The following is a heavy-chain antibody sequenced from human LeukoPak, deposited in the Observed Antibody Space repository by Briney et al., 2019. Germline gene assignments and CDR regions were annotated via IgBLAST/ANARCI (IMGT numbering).Heavy chain of an antibody. CDR1: GYTFTGYY. D-gene: IGHD3-16*01. CDR2: INPNSGGT. Sequence: ASVKVSCKASGYTFTGYYMHWVRQAPGQGLEWMGWINPNSGGTYYAQKFRGRVTITADKSTRTAYMELSSLRSEDTAVYYCARDNDSRDPPHFDYWGQGTLVTVSS. V-gene: IGHV1-2*02. J-gene: IGHJ4*02. CDR3: ARDNDSRDPPHFDY.